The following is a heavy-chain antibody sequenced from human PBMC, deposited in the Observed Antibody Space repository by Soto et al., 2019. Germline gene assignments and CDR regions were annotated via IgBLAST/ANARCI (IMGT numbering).Heavy chain of an antibody. D-gene: IGHD1-1*01. CDR1: GFTFSSNA. V-gene: IGHV3-30-3*01. Sequence: PWGSLRLSCAASGFTFSSNAMHWVRQAPGKGLEWVAVLSYDGSNNYYADSVKGRFTISRDNSRNTLFLQMNSLRAEDTAVYYCARDTGTYYYYYGMDVWGQGTTVTVSS. CDR3: ARDTGTYYYYYGMDV. CDR2: LSYDGSNN. J-gene: IGHJ6*02.